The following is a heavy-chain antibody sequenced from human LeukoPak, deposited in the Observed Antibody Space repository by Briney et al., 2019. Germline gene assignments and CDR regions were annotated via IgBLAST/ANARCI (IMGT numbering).Heavy chain of an antibody. CDR1: GGSISSYY. V-gene: IGHV4-59*01. D-gene: IGHD4-17*01. CDR3: ASALRYDAFDI. J-gene: IGHJ3*02. Sequence: PSETLSLTCTVSGGSISSYYWSWLRQPPGKGLEWIGYIYYSGSTNYNPSLKSRVTISVDTSKNQFSLKLSSVTAADTAVYYCASALRYDAFDIWGQGTMVTVSS. CDR2: IYYSGST.